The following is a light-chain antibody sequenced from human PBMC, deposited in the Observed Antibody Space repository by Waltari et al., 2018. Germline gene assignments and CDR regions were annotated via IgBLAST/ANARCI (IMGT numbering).Light chain of an antibody. J-gene: IGLJ1*01. CDR3: LSYTTSDTYV. Sequence: SALPQPASVSGSPGQSISISCTGTSSDVGRYDYVSWYQQHPDKAPKLLIYDVTQRPSGISHRFSCSKSGYTASLTISGLQSEDEAYYYCLSYTTSDTYVFGSGTRVTVL. CDR1: SSDVGRYDY. CDR2: DVT. V-gene: IGLV2-14*03.